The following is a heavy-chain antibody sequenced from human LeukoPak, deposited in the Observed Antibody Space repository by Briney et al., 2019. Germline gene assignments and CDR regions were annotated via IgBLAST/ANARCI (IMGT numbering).Heavy chain of an antibody. D-gene: IGHD2-2*01. J-gene: IGHJ6*03. CDR2: IYPGDSDT. Sequence: GESLKISCKGSGYSFTSYWIGWVRQMPGKGLEWMGIIYPGDSDTRYSPSFQGQVTISADKSISTAYLQWSSLKASDTAMYYCARHLHCSSTSCYGYYYYMDVWGKGTTVTVSS. CDR3: ARHLHCSSTSCYGYYYYMDV. CDR1: GYSFTSYW. V-gene: IGHV5-51*01.